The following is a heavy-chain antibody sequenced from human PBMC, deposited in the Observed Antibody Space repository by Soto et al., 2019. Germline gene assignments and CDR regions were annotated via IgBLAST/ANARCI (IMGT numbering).Heavy chain of an antibody. Sequence: QVQLQQWGAGLLKPSETLSLTCAVYGGSFSGYYWSWIRQPPGKGLEWIGDINHSGSTNYNPSLKSRVSKSVDTSKNHYSLKLSSVTAADTAVYYCARTNHCPTMVREVIITGWFDPWGQGTLLTVSS. V-gene: IGHV4-34*01. CDR1: GGSFSGYY. D-gene: IGHD3-10*01. CDR2: INHSGST. J-gene: IGHJ5*02. CDR3: ARTNHCPTMVREVIITGWFDP.